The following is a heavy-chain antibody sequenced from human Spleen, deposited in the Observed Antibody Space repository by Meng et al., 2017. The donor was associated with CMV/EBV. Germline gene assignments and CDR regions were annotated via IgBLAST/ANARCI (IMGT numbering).Heavy chain of an antibody. J-gene: IGHJ1*01. CDR3: AKTERGFREGARTWDFQH. CDR2: VNSDGSST. D-gene: IGHD4/OR15-4a*01. CDR1: GFTFRSYW. V-gene: IGHV3-74*01. Sequence: GESLKISCEASGFTFRSYWMHWVRQTPGKGLAWVSRVNSDGSSTSYADSVKGRFTISRDNAKNTLYLQMNGLRAEDTAVYYCAKTERGFREGARTWDFQHWGQGTLVTVSS.